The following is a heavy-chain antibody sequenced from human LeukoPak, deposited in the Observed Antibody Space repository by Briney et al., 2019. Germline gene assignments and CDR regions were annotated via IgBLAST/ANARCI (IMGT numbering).Heavy chain of an antibody. V-gene: IGHV3-49*04. CDR1: GFTFGDYA. CDR3: TRANWLDY. CDR2: IRSKAYGGTT. Sequence: PGGSLRLSCTASGFTFGDYAMSWVRQAPGKGLEWVGFIRSKAYGGTTEYAASVKGRFTISRDDSKSTAYLQMNSLKTEDTAVYYCTRANWLDYWGQGTLVTVSS. J-gene: IGHJ5*01.